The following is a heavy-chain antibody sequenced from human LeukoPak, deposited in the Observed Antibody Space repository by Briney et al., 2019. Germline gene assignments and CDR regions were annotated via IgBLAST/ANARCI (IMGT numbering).Heavy chain of an antibody. CDR2: LTGGSSKS. V-gene: IGHV3-23*01. CDR3: VRGWQQLGS. D-gene: IGHD1-1*01. Sequence: GRSLRLSCAASGFTFSNSAMTWVRQAPGKGLEWVSSLTGGSSKSEHADSVRGRFSISRDNSKNTLYLQMNSLTAEDTAVYYCVRGWQQLGSWGRGTLVTVSS. CDR1: GFTFSNSA. J-gene: IGHJ5*02.